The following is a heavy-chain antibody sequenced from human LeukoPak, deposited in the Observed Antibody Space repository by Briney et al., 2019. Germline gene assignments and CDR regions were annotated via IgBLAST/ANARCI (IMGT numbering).Heavy chain of an antibody. Sequence: GRSLTLSCAASGFTFSHYAMHWVRQAPGKGLEWVAVIWSDGTNQYYADSVRGRFTIYRDDFQKRVFLQMNSLRVEDTALYYCAKDAQRGFDYSNSLQYWGQGALVTVPS. J-gene: IGHJ4*02. V-gene: IGHV3-33*06. CDR2: IWSDGTNQ. D-gene: IGHD4-11*01. CDR1: GFTFSHYA. CDR3: AKDAQRGFDYSNSLQY.